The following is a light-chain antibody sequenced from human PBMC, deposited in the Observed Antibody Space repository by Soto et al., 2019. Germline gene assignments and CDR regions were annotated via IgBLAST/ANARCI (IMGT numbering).Light chain of an antibody. V-gene: IGLV2-11*01. CDR1: SSDVGGYNY. Sequence: QSALTQPRSVSGCPGQSVTISCTGTSSDVGGYNYVSWYQQHPGKAPKLMIYDVSKRPSGVPDRFSGSKSGNTASLTISGLQAEDEADYYCCSYAGSYALKVFGGGTKLTVL. CDR2: DVS. J-gene: IGLJ2*01. CDR3: CSYAGSYALKV.